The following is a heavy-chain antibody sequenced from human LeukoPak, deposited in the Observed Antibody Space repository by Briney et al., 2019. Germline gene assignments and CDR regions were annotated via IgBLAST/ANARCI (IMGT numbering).Heavy chain of an antibody. D-gene: IGHD3-22*01. Sequence: GASVKVSCKAFGYTFTGYYMHWVRQAPGQGLEWMGWINPNSGGTNYAQKFQGRVTITADESTSTAYMELSSLRSEDTAVYYCARLSSRYYYDSRGPGAFDIWGQGTMVTVSS. V-gene: IGHV1-2*02. CDR3: ARLSSRYYYDSRGPGAFDI. J-gene: IGHJ3*02. CDR1: GYTFTGYY. CDR2: INPNSGGT.